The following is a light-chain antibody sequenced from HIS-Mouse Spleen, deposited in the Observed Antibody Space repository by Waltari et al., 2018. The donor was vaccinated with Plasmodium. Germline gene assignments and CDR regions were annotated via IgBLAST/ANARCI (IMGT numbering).Light chain of an antibody. CDR2: GAS. V-gene: IGKV3-20*01. CDR1: QSVNSY. CDR3: QQYGSAPYT. Sequence: EIVLTQSPGTLSLSPGERATLSCRASQSVNSYLAWYQQKPGQAPLLLIYGASSRATVMPDRFSGSASETDFTFSIRVLETDAFEVYYCQQYGSAPYTFGHGTKLEIK. J-gene: IGKJ2*01.